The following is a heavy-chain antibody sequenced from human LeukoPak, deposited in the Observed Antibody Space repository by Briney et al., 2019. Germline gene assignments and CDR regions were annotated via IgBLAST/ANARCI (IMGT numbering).Heavy chain of an antibody. J-gene: IGHJ4*02. D-gene: IGHD6-19*01. CDR2: TYYRSKWYN. CDR3: ARSLIAVAGRSHDY. CDR1: GDSVSINSAA. V-gene: IGHV6-1*01. Sequence: SPTLSLTFAISGDSVSINSAAWNWIRQSPSRGLEWLGRTYYRSKWYNDYAVSVKSRITINPDTSKNQFSLQLNSVTPEDTAVYYCARSLIAVAGRSHDYWGQGTLVTVSS.